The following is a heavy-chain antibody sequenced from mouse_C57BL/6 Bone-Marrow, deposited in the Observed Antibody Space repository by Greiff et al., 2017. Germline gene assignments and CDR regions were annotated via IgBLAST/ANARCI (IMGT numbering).Heavy chain of an antibody. J-gene: IGHJ1*03. CDR1: GYTFTSYG. Sequence: LVESGAELARPGASVKLSCKASGYTFTSYGISWVKQRTGQGLEWIGEIYPRSGNTYYNEKFKGKATLTADKSSSTAYMELRSLTSEDSAVYFCARSGGYHWYFDVWGTGTTVTVSS. CDR2: IYPRSGNT. CDR3: ARSGGYHWYFDV. D-gene: IGHD2-2*01. V-gene: IGHV1-81*01.